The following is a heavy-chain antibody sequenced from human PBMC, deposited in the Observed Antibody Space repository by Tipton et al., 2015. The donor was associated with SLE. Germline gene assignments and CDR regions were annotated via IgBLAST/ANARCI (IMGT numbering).Heavy chain of an antibody. J-gene: IGHJ4*02. D-gene: IGHD5-18*01. CDR3: AKAGGYSYGYGLDY. V-gene: IGHV3-9*03. CDR2: ISWNSGSI. CDR1: GFTFDDYA. Sequence: SLRLSCAASGFTFDDYAMHWVRQAPGKGLEWVSGISWNSGSIGYADSVKGRFTISRDNAKNSLYLQMNSLRAEDVALYYCAKAGGYSYGYGLDYWGQGTLVTVSS.